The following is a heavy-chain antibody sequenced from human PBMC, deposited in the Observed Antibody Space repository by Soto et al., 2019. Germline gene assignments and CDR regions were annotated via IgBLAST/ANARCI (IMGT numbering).Heavy chain of an antibody. CDR1: GFSLRTTGVG. CDR2: IYWNDDK. Sequence: QITLKESGPTLVEPTQTLTLTCTYSGFSLRTTGVGVGWIRQPPGKALEWLGIIYWNDDKRYSPSLKNRFTLTSDLPTRPVVLTMTNIDPVDPATYSCAHTWGLPFDYWGQGTLVIVSS. J-gene: IGHJ4*02. CDR3: AHTWGLPFDY. V-gene: IGHV2-5*01. D-gene: IGHD3-16*01.